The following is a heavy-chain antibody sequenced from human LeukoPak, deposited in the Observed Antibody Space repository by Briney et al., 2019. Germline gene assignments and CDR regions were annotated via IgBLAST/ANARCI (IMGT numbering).Heavy chain of an antibody. V-gene: IGHV1-46*01. Sequence: GASVKVSCKASGYTFTSYYMHWVRQAPGQGLEWMGIINPSGGITSYAQKFQGRVTMTRDMSTSTVYMELSSLRSEDTAVYYCASLAPRITMVRGVTIGDAFDIWGQGTMVTVSS. CDR2: INPSGGIT. CDR3: ASLAPRITMVRGVTIGDAFDI. CDR1: GYTFTSYY. D-gene: IGHD3-10*01. J-gene: IGHJ3*02.